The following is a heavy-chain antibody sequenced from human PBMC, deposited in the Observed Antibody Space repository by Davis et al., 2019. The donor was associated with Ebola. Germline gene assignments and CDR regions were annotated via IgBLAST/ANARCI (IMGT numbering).Heavy chain of an antibody. CDR2: MNPHTGYP. CDR1: GYTFSVYD. D-gene: IGHD2/OR15-2a*01. V-gene: IGHV1-8*01. J-gene: IGHJ5*02. Sequence: AASVKVSCKASGYTFSVYDFNWVRQAAGQGLEWIGWMNPHTGYPGYAQKFQGRVTMTRNSSINTAYMELRGLRSDDTAVYYCARGLMDSAAFRAGWFDPWGQGTAVTVS. CDR3: ARGLMDSAAFRAGWFDP.